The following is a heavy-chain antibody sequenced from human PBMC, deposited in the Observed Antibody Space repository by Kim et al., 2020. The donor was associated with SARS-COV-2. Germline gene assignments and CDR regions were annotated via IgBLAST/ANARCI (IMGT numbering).Heavy chain of an antibody. D-gene: IGHD6-19*01. CDR3: ARGACVEEQWRDNFDY. Sequence: GGSLRLSCAASGFTFSSYGMHWVRQAPGKGLEWVAVISYDGSNKYYADSVKGRFTISRDNSKNTLYLQMNSLRAEDTAVYYCARGACVEEQWRDNFDYWGQGTLVTVSS. V-gene: IGHV3-33*05. CDR2: ISYDGSNK. J-gene: IGHJ4*02. CDR1: GFTFSSYG.